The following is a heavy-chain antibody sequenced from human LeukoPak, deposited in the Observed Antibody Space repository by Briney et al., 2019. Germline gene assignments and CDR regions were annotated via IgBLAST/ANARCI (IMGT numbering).Heavy chain of an antibody. CDR3: ARSGGAYDRSGYYKYYFDY. V-gene: IGHV4-4*02. J-gene: IGHJ4*02. Sequence: GSLRLSCAASGFTFSSYSMNWVRQPPGKGLEWIGEIYHSGSTNYNPSLKSRVTISVDKSKNQFSLKLNSVTAADTAVYYCARSGGAYDRSGYYKYYFDYWGQGTLVTVSS. D-gene: IGHD3-22*01. CDR1: GFTFSSYSM. CDR2: IYHSGST.